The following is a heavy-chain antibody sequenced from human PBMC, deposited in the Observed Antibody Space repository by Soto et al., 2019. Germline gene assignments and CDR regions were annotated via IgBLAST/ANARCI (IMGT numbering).Heavy chain of an antibody. D-gene: IGHD6-13*01. V-gene: IGHV3-7*01. CDR3: AREGYSSSWY. CDR2: IKQDGSEK. J-gene: IGHJ4*02. CDR1: GFTFSSYL. Sequence: GGALRLSFAASGFTFSSYLMSLVRQAPGKGLEWVANIKQDGSEKYYVDSVKGRFTVSRDNAKNSLYLQMNSLRAEDTAVYYCAREGYSSSWYWDQGTLVTVSS.